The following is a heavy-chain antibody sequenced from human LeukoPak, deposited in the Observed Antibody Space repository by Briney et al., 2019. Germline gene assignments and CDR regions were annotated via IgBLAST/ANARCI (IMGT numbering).Heavy chain of an antibody. CDR2: IIPIFGTA. V-gene: IGHV1-69*05. D-gene: IGHD3-3*01. CDR1: GGTFSSYA. Sequence: ASVKVSCMASGGTFSSYAISWVRQAPGQGLEWMGGIIPIFGTANYVQKFQGRVTITTDESTSTAYMELSSLRAEDTAVYYCARELRFLEWPETGYMDVWGKGTTVTVSS. CDR3: ARELRFLEWPETGYMDV. J-gene: IGHJ6*03.